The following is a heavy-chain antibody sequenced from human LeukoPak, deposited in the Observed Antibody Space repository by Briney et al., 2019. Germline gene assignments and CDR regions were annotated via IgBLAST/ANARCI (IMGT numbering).Heavy chain of an antibody. V-gene: IGHV3-21*01. J-gene: IGHJ3*02. CDR3: AREALVGATREAAFDI. D-gene: IGHD1-26*01. CDR2: ISSSSSYI. Sequence: GGSLRLSCAASGFTFSSYSMNWVRQAPGKGLEWVSSISSSSSYIYYADSVKGRFTISRDNAKNSLYLQMNSLRAEDTAVYYSAREALVGATREAAFDIWGQGTMVTVSS. CDR1: GFTFSSYS.